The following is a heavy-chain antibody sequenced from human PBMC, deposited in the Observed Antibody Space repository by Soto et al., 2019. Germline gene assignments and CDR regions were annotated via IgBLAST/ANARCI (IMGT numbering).Heavy chain of an antibody. J-gene: IGHJ6*02. Sequence: GAAVKVSCEEWGYRFTRYGIKWVRQATGKGHKRMGWMNPYCGNTDYAQKFQGRVTMTTNTSTSTAYMELSSLRSEDTAVYYCARLHFIGWSTYYYYLMDFSGQGTTVTVSS. D-gene: IGHD6-19*01. CDR1: GYRFTRYG. V-gene: IGHV1-8*01. CDR3: ARLHFIGWSTYYYYLMDF. CDR2: MNPYCGNT.